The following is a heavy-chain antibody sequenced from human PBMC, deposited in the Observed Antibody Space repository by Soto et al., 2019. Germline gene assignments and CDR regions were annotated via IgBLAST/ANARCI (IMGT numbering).Heavy chain of an antibody. J-gene: IGHJ3*02. CDR1: GFTFSSYA. CDR3: ARQMGHYDYVWGSYAFDI. D-gene: IGHD3-16*01. CDR2: ISSNGGST. Sequence: EVQLVESRGGMVQPGGSLRLSCAASGFTFSSYAMHWVRQAPGKGLEYVSAISSNGGSTYYANSVKGRFTISRDNSKNTLNLQMGSLRAEDMAVYYCARQMGHYDYVWGSYAFDIWGQGTMVTVSS. V-gene: IGHV3-64*01.